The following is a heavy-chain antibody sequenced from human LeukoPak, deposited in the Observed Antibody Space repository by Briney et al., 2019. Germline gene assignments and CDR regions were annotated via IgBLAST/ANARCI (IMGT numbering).Heavy chain of an antibody. CDR1: GFTFSSYE. CDR3: AKGEKRVVPAAIFGTFDY. V-gene: IGHV3-48*03. CDR2: ITNSVGIT. J-gene: IGHJ4*02. Sequence: GESLRLSCAASGFTFSSYEMNWVRQAPGKGLEWVSHITNSVGITNYADSVKGRFTISRDNSKNTLYLQMNSLRAEDTAVYYCAKGEKRVVPAAIFGTFDYWGQGTLVTVSS. D-gene: IGHD2-2*02.